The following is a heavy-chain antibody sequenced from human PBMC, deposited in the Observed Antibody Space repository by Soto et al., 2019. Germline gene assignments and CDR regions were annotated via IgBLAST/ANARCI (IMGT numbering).Heavy chain of an antibody. CDR2: ISYDGSNK. CDR3: ARDPQNLYYDFWSGPVDY. Sequence: GGSLRLSCAASGFTFSSYAMHWVRQAPGKGLEWVAVISYDGSNKYYADSVKGRFTISRDNSKNTLYLQMNSLRAEDTAVYYCARDPQNLYYDFWSGPVDYWGQGTLVTVSS. V-gene: IGHV3-30-3*01. D-gene: IGHD3-3*01. J-gene: IGHJ4*02. CDR1: GFTFSSYA.